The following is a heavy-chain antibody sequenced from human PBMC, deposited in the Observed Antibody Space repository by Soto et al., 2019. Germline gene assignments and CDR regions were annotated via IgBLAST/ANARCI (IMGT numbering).Heavy chain of an antibody. J-gene: IGHJ6*02. CDR1: GYTFTSYG. Sequence: ASVKVSCKASGYTFTSYGISWVRQAPGQGLEWMGWISSYNGNTNYAQKLQGRVTMNTVTSTSTAYIELRSLRSDDTAVYYGARAPPREDIVVVVRGYYGMDVWGQGTTVTVSS. D-gene: IGHD2-15*01. CDR3: ARAPPREDIVVVVRGYYGMDV. V-gene: IGHV1-18*01. CDR2: ISSYNGNT.